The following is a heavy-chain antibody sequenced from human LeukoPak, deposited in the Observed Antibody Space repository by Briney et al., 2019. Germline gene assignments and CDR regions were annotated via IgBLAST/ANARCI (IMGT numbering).Heavy chain of an antibody. V-gene: IGHV3-15*01. CDR1: GFTFSNAW. CDR2: IKSKTDGGTT. D-gene: IGHD5-18*01. Sequence: GGSLRLSCAASGFTFSNAWMSWVRQAPGKGLEWVGRIKSKTDGGTTDYAAPVKGRFTISRDDSKNTLYLQMNSLKTEDTAVYYCITDAPPVYGYSFDYWGQGTLVTVSS. CDR3: ITDAPPVYGYSFDY. J-gene: IGHJ4*02.